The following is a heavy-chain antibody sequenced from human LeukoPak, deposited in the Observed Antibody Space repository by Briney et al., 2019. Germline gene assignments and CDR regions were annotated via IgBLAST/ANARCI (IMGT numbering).Heavy chain of an antibody. CDR2: IYYSGST. Sequence: PSETLSLTCTVSGGSIGSSSYYWGWIRQPPGKGLEWIGSIYYSGSTYYNPSLKSRVTISVDTSKNQFSLKLNSVTAADTAVYYCARDTGSFPHVSFDIWGQGTMVTVSS. V-gene: IGHV4-39*07. CDR1: GGSIGSSSYY. J-gene: IGHJ3*02. D-gene: IGHD1-26*01. CDR3: ARDTGSFPHVSFDI.